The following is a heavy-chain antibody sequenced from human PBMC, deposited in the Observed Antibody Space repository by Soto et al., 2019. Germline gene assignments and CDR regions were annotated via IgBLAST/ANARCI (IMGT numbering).Heavy chain of an antibody. Sequence: EVQLVESGGGLVQPGGSLRLSCAASGFTFSSYWMSWVRQAPGKGLEWVANIKQDGSEKYYVDSVKGRFTISRDNAKNSLYLQMNSLRAEDTAVYYCARARYSGYDPQFDYWGQGTLVTVSS. CDR3: ARARYSGYDPQFDY. CDR1: GFTFSSYW. J-gene: IGHJ4*02. V-gene: IGHV3-7*04. D-gene: IGHD5-12*01. CDR2: IKQDGSEK.